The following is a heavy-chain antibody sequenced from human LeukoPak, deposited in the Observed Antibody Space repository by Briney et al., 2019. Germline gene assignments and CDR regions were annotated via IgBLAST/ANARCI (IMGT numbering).Heavy chain of an antibody. CDR3: ARGADYYVSSVYHLPLDAFDI. CDR2: ISNGSSTI. CDR1: GFTFSSYN. V-gene: IGHV3-48*04. D-gene: IGHD3-22*01. J-gene: IGHJ3*02. Sequence: GGSLRLSCAASGFTFSSYNMNWVRQAPGKGMEWVSYISNGSSTIYYADSVKGRFTISRDNAKNSLYLQMNSLRAEDTAVYYCARGADYYVSSVYHLPLDAFDIWGQGTMVTVSS.